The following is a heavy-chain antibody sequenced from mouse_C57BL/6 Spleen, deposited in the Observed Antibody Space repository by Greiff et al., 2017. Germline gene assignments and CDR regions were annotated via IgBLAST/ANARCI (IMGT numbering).Heavy chain of an antibody. D-gene: IGHD1-1*01. Sequence: EVQVVESGGGLVKPGGSLKLSCAASGFTFSDYGMHWVRQAPEKGLEWVAYISSGSSTIYYADTVKGRFTISRDNAKNTLFLQMTSLRSEDTAMYYCASSITTVVDYAMDYWGQGTSVTVSS. CDR1: GFTFSDYG. V-gene: IGHV5-17*01. CDR2: ISSGSSTI. CDR3: ASSITTVVDYAMDY. J-gene: IGHJ4*01.